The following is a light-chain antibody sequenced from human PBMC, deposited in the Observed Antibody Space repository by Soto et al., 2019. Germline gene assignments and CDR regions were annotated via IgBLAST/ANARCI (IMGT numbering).Light chain of an antibody. Sequence: QSALTQPASVSGSPGQSIAISCTGASSDIGAYNYVSWYQHHPGKAPKLIIYDVTKRPSGVSDRFSGSKSGNTASLTISGLRAEDEGDYYCSSYTSSATLVFGGGTKVNVL. V-gene: IGLV2-14*03. CDR2: DVT. CDR1: SSDIGAYNY. CDR3: SSYTSSATLV. J-gene: IGLJ2*01.